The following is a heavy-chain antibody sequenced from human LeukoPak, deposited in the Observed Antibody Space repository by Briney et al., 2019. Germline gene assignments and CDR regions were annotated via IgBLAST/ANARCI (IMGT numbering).Heavy chain of an antibody. J-gene: IGHJ4*02. CDR3: AIDRIWAAAGTIYFDY. V-gene: IGHV1-18*04. CDR1: GYTFTQYF. CDR2: ISAYNGNT. D-gene: IGHD6-13*01. Sequence: GAAVKVSCKASGYTFTQYFIHWVRQAPGQGLEWMGWISAYNGNTNYAQKLQGRVTMTTDTSTSTAYMELRSLRSDDTAVYYCAIDRIWAAAGTIYFDYWGQGTLVTVSS.